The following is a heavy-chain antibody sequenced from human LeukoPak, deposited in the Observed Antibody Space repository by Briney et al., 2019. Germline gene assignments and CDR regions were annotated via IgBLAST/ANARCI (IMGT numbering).Heavy chain of an antibody. V-gene: IGHV3-48*01. J-gene: IGHJ4*02. Sequence: PGGSLRLSCAASGFTFSSYSMNWVRQAPGKGLEWVSYISSSSSTIYYADSVKGRFTISRDNAKNSLYLQMNSLRAEDTAVYYCARDGGRNFDYWGQGTLVTVSS. CDR1: GFTFSSYS. D-gene: IGHD1-26*01. CDR3: ARDGGRNFDY. CDR2: ISSSSSTI.